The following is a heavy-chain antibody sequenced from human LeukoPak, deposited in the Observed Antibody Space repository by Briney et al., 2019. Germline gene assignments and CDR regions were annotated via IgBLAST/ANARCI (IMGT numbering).Heavy chain of an antibody. J-gene: IGHJ5*02. V-gene: IGHV3-49*03. CDR3: TRVPNYDILTGPETPFDP. Sequence: GGSLRLSCIGFGFTFGDYAMSWFRQAPGNGLEWVGFIRSRAYGGAAEYAASVQGRFSISRDDYKSTAYLQMDSLRTEDTAVYSCTRVPNYDILTGPETPFDPWGPGSLVTVSS. CDR2: IRSRAYGGAA. D-gene: IGHD3-9*01. CDR1: GFTFGDYA.